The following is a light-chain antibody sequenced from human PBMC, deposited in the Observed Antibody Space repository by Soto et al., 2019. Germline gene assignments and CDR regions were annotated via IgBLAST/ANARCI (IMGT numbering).Light chain of an antibody. CDR2: TAS. Sequence: IQMTQSPSSLSASVGDRVTITCRASQSISRNLNWYQQKPGKAPELLIYTASNLQSGVPSRFSGSGSGTDFTLTISSLQREDVATYYCQQSYSTPITFGQGTRLEIK. J-gene: IGKJ5*01. V-gene: IGKV1-39*01. CDR1: QSISRN. CDR3: QQSYSTPIT.